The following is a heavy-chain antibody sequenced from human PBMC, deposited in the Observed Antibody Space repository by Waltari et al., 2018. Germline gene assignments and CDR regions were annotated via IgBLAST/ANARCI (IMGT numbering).Heavy chain of an antibody. D-gene: IGHD2-15*01. Sequence: QVQLVQSGAEVKKTGASVKVSCTPSGFSFTNFAVHWVRQAPGQRLEWMGWINAANDNTRYSQKFQDRVTITRDTSASTAYMELSSLRSEDTAVYYCARDGYCSGGSCYSGWSDPWGQGTLVIVSS. CDR3: ARDGYCSGGSCYSGWSDP. V-gene: IGHV1-3*01. CDR1: GFSFTNFA. J-gene: IGHJ5*02. CDR2: INAANDNT.